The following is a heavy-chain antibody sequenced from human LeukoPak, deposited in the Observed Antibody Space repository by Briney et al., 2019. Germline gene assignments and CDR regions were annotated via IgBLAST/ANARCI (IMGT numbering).Heavy chain of an antibody. V-gene: IGHV3-23*01. CDR1: GFTFSSYS. CDR3: AKEIKYSSSWFDY. Sequence: GGSLRLSCAASGFTFSSYSMNWVRQAPGKGLEWVSAISGSGGSTYYADSVKGRFTISRDNSKNTLYLQMNSLRAEDTAVYYCAKEIKYSSSWFDYWGQGTLVTVSS. CDR2: ISGSGGST. J-gene: IGHJ4*02. D-gene: IGHD6-13*01.